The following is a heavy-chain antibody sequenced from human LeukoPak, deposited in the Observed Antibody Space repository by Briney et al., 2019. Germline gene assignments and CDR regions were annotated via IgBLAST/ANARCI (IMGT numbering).Heavy chain of an antibody. CDR3: ARGLWFGELFGY. Sequence: SETLSLTCTVSGYSIGSGYYWGWIRQPPGKGLEWIGSIYHSGSTYYNPSLKSRVTISVDRSKNQFSLKLSSVTAADTAVYYCARGLWFGELFGYWGQGTLVTVSS. CDR2: IYHSGST. D-gene: IGHD3-10*01. CDR1: GYSIGSGYY. V-gene: IGHV4-38-2*02. J-gene: IGHJ4*02.